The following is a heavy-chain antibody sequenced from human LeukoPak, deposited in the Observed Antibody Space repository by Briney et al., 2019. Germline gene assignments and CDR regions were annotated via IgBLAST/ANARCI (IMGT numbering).Heavy chain of an antibody. J-gene: IGHJ4*02. Sequence: PGGSLRLSCAASGFTFRDHYRDWVRQAPGKGLEWIGRIRNKVNKYSTEYVASVKGRITISRDDSKNSLYLHMNSLNIEDTAVYYCAQSSGHFWGQGTLVTVSS. V-gene: IGHV3-72*01. CDR1: GFTFRDHY. CDR3: AQSSGHF. D-gene: IGHD3-22*01. CDR2: IRNKVNKYST.